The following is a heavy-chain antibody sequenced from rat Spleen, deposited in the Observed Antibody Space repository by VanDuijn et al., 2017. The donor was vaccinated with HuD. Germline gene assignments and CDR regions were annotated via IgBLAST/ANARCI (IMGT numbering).Heavy chain of an antibody. Sequence: EVQLVESGGGLVQPGRSLKLSCSASGFTFSDYTMAWVRQAPKKGLEWVAAIVDDGSNTFYRDSVTGRVTISRDNAKSTLYLQVDSLRSEDTAIYYCARPTTGIPFNYWGQGVMVTVSS. V-gene: IGHV5-17*01. CDR1: GFTFSDYT. D-gene: IGHD1-9*01. J-gene: IGHJ2*01. CDR3: ARPTTGIPFNY. CDR2: IVDDGSNT.